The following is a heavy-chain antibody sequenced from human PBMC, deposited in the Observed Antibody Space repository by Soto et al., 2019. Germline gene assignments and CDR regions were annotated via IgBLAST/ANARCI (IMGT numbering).Heavy chain of an antibody. J-gene: IGHJ4*02. D-gene: IGHD3-16*01. CDR2: IWFDGSDK. CDR1: GFAFSSFG. Sequence: GGSLSLSCVASGFAFSSFGMHWVRQAPGKGLEWVAIIWFDGSDKYYGDSVKGRFTISRDNSKNTLFLQMNSLRAEDTAVYHCAFGDLSYYFDYWGQGTPVTVPQ. V-gene: IGHV3-33*01. CDR3: AFGDLSYYFDY.